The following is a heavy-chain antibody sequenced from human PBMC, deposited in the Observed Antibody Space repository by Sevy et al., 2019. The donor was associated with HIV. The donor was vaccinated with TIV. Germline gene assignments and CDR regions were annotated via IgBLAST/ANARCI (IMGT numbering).Heavy chain of an antibody. CDR2: ISYDASNT. CDR1: GFSFSTYG. J-gene: IGHJ4*02. D-gene: IGHD6-19*01. V-gene: IGHV3-30*18. Sequence: GGSLRLSCEASGFSFSTYGMHWVRQAPGKGLEWVAVISYDASNTYYAASVKGRVTISRDNSKNTLYLQMESLRAEDTAVYYCAKSALAVAATYLTGHWGQGTLVTVSS. CDR3: AKSALAVAATYLTGH.